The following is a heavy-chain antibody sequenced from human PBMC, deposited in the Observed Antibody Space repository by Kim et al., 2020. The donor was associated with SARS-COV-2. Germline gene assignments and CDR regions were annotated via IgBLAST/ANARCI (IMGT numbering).Heavy chain of an antibody. V-gene: IGHV5-51*01. CDR3: ASGIAAHDAFDI. Sequence: RYSPSFQGQVTISADKSISTAYLQWSSLKASDTAMYYCASGIAAHDAFDIWGQGTMVTVSS. D-gene: IGHD6-6*01. J-gene: IGHJ3*02.